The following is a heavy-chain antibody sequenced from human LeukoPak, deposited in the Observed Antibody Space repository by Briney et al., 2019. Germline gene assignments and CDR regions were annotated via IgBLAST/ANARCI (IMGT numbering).Heavy chain of an antibody. J-gene: IGHJ6*02. D-gene: IGHD3-16*02. CDR1: GFTFSSYS. CDR3: ARRKSEGLRLGELSPRGSGMDV. V-gene: IGHV3-48*01. Sequence: GGSLRLSCAASGFTFSSYSMNSVRQAPGKGLEWVSYASSSSSTIYYADSVKGRFTISRDNAKNSLYLQMNSLRAEDTAVYYCARRKSEGLRLGELSPRGSGMDVWGQGTTVTVSS. CDR2: ASSSSSTI.